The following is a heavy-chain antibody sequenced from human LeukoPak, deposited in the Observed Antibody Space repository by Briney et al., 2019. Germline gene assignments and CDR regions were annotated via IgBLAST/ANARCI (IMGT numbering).Heavy chain of an antibody. V-gene: IGHV3-11*01. CDR2: ISSSGSTI. D-gene: IGHD6-19*01. CDR3: AKHRAYSSGWYYYFDY. J-gene: IGHJ4*02. Sequence: GGSLRLSCAASGFTFSDYYMSWIRQAPGKGLEWVSYISSSGSTIYYADSVKGRFTISRDNSKNTLYQQMNSLRAEDTAVYYCAKHRAYSSGWYYYFDYWGQGTLVTVSS. CDR1: GFTFSDYY.